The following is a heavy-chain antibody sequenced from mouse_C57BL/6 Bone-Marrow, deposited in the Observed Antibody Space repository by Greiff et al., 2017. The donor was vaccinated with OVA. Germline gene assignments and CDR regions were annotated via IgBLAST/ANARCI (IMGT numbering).Heavy chain of an antibody. V-gene: IGHV1-80*01. CDR2: IYPGDGDT. D-gene: IGHD2-4*01. Sequence: QVQLQQSGAELVKPGASVKISCKASGYAFSSYWMNWVKQRPGKGLEWIGQIYPGDGDTNYNGKFKGKATLTADKSSSTAYMQLSSLTSEDSAVYFCAREDDYDWYFDVWGTGTTVTVSS. CDR3: AREDDYDWYFDV. J-gene: IGHJ1*03. CDR1: GYAFSSYW.